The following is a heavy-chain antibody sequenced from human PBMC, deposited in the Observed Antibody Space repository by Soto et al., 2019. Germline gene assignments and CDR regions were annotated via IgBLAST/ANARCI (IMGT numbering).Heavy chain of an antibody. Sequence: EVQLLESGEALVQPGGSLRLSCAASGFTYNIYAMSWVRQAPGKGLEWVSGISAGVIDTYYADSGKCRFTVSRDDSKNTLYMQMNSLRADDTAVYYCAKQFSSSTWYPFDHWGRGTLVTVSS. CDR3: AKQFSSSTWYPFDH. D-gene: IGHD6-13*01. CDR2: ISAGVIDT. V-gene: IGHV3-23*01. CDR1: GFTYNIYA. J-gene: IGHJ4*02.